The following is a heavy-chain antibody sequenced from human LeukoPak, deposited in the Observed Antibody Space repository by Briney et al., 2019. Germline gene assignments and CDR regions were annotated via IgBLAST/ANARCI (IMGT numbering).Heavy chain of an antibody. Sequence: PSETLSLTCAVYGGSFSGYYWSWIRQPPGRGLEWIGEINHSGSTNYNPSLKSRVTISVDTSKNQFSLKLSSVTAADTAVYYCARGSLGYYYYGSGSTPNWFDPWGQGTLVTVSS. V-gene: IGHV4-34*01. CDR1: GGSFSGYY. CDR2: INHSGST. J-gene: IGHJ5*02. D-gene: IGHD3-10*01. CDR3: ARGSLGYYYYGSGSTPNWFDP.